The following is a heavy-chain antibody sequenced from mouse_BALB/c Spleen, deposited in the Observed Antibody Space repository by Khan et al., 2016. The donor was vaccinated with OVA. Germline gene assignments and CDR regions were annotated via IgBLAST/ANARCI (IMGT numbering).Heavy chain of an antibody. J-gene: IGHJ2*01. CDR3: ARDHGNTYEYFDY. CDR2: IWAGGST. CDR1: GFSLTSYG. D-gene: IGHD1-1*01. V-gene: IGHV2-9*02. Sequence: QVQLTESGPGLVAPSQSLSITCTVSGFSLTSYGVHWVRQPPGKGLEWLGIIWAGGSTNYNSALMSRLSISKDNSKSQVFVKMISLQTDDTAMYYCARDHGNTYEYFDYWGQGTTLTVSS.